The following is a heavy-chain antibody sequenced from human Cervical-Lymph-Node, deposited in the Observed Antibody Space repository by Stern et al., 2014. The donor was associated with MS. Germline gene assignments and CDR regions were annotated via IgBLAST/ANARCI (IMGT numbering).Heavy chain of an antibody. CDR2: ISYDGNHK. D-gene: IGHD2-8*01. CDR3: ARDYEDTSMLFDH. V-gene: IGHV3-30*03. Sequence: VQLVESGGAVVQPGRSLRLSCAASGFTFSSYGMHWVRPAPGKGLAWVTVISYDGNHKYYAASVKGRFTISRDNSKSTLHLQMNSVTPDDTAIYYCARDYEDTSMLFDHWGQGTLVTVSS. CDR1: GFTFSSYG. J-gene: IGHJ4*02.